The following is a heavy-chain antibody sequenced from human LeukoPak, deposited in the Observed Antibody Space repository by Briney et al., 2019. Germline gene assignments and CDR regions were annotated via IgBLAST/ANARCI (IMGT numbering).Heavy chain of an antibody. D-gene: IGHD6-13*01. Sequence: GGSLRLSCAASGFTFSTYAMSWVRQAPGKGLEWVANIKQDGSEKYYVDSVKGRFTISRDNAKNSLYLQMNSLRAEDTASYYCASNLYSSSWTSYYYYYYMDVWGKGTTVTVSS. CDR2: IKQDGSEK. V-gene: IGHV3-7*03. CDR1: GFTFSTYA. CDR3: ASNLYSSSWTSYYYYYYMDV. J-gene: IGHJ6*03.